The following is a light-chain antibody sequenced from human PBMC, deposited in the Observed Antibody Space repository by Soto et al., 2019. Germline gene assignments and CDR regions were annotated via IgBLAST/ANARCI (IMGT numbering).Light chain of an antibody. CDR1: QSISTY. CDR3: QQSYSAPPT. J-gene: IGKJ2*01. Sequence: DIQMTQSPSSLSASVRDRVTITCRASQSISTYLNWYQHKPGKAPKLLIYAASSLQSGVPSRFSGSGSGTDFTLTISSLQPEDFATYYCQQSYSAPPTFGQGTKLEIK. CDR2: AAS. V-gene: IGKV1-39*01.